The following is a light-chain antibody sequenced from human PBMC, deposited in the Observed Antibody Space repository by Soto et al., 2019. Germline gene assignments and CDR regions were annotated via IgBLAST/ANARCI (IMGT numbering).Light chain of an antibody. V-gene: IGKV1-33*01. CDR2: DAS. CDR3: QQYDDLPYT. CDR1: DDINNY. Sequence: DIQMTQSPSSLSASVGDIVTIACQASDDINNYLSWFQQKPGKAPKLLIYDASKLEAGDPSRFSGSGSGADLTFTITSLQAEDTATYFCQQYDDLPYTFGQGTKLEIK. J-gene: IGKJ2*01.